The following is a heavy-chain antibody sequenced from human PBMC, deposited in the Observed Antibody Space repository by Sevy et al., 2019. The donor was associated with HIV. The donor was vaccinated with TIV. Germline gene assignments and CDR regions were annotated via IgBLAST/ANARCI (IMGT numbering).Heavy chain of an antibody. V-gene: IGHV3-49*03. D-gene: IGHD3-22*01. CDR2: IRSKAYGGTT. J-gene: IGHJ1*01. Sequence: GGSLRLSCTASGFTFGDYAMSWFRQAPGKGLEWVGFIRSKAYGGTTEYAASVKGRFTISRDDSKSIAYLQMNSLKTEDTAVYYCTRGMNSYYYDSSGYYSEYLQHWGQGTLVTVSS. CDR3: TRGMNSYYYDSSGYYSEYLQH. CDR1: GFTFGDYA.